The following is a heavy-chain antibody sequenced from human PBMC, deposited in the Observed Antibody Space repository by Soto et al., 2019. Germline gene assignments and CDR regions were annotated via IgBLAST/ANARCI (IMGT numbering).Heavy chain of an antibody. Sequence: QVQLVQSGAEVKKPGSSVKVSCKASGGTFSSYAISWVRQAPGQGLEWMGGIIPIFGTANYAQKFQGRVTITADESTSTAYMELSSLRSEDTAVYYCARTVDVGIYSNYDRYYFDYWGQGTLVTVSS. CDR1: GGTFSSYA. D-gene: IGHD4-4*01. V-gene: IGHV1-69*01. J-gene: IGHJ4*02. CDR3: ARTVDVGIYSNYDRYYFDY. CDR2: IIPIFGTA.